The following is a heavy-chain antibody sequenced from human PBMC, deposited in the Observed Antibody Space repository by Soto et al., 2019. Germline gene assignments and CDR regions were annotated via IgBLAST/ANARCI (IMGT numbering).Heavy chain of an antibody. Sequence: SVKVSCKASGGTFSSYAISWVRQAPGQGLEWMGGIIPIFGTANYAQKFQGRVTITADESTSTAYMELSSLRSEDTAVYYCAGVGQQLGPYYYGMDVWGQGTTVTVSS. D-gene: IGHD6-13*01. CDR3: AGVGQQLGPYYYGMDV. V-gene: IGHV1-69*13. CDR2: IIPIFGTA. J-gene: IGHJ6*02. CDR1: GGTFSSYA.